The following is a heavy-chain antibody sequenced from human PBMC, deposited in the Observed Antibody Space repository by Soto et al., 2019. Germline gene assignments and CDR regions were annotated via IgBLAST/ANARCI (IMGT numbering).Heavy chain of an antibody. CDR3: AKDQLDDYGDYSDI. J-gene: IGHJ3*02. Sequence: GGSLRLSCAASGFTFSSYGMHWVRQAPGKGLEWVAVISYDGSNKYYADSVKGRFTISRDNSKNTLYLQMNSLRAEDTAVYYCAKDQLDDYGDYSDILGQGTIVTVSS. CDR1: GFTFSSYG. CDR2: ISYDGSNK. V-gene: IGHV3-30*18. D-gene: IGHD4-17*01.